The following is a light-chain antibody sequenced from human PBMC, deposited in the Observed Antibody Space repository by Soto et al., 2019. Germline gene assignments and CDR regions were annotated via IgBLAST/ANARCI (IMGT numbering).Light chain of an antibody. V-gene: IGKV3D-20*02. J-gene: IGKJ1*01. CDR1: QTVRNNY. CDR3: QQYSNWLTWT. CDR2: DAS. Sequence: EFVLTQSPGTLSLSPGERATLSCRASQTVRNNYLAWYQQKPGQAPRLLIYDASSRATGIPDRFSGGGSGTDFTLTISSLQSEDFAVYYCQQYSNWLTWTFGQGTKVDIK.